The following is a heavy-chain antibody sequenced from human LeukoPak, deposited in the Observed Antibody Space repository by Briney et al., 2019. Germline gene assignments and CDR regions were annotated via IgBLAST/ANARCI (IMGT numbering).Heavy chain of an antibody. J-gene: IGHJ4*02. CDR2: IKQDGSEK. Sequence: GGSLRLSCAASGFTFSSYWMSWVRQAPGKGLEWVANIKQDGSEKYYVDSVKGRFTISRGNAKNSLYLQMNSLRAEDTAVYYCARVIVVPAAITPGGFDSWGQGTLVTVSS. CDR1: GFTFSSYW. CDR3: ARVIVVPAAITPGGFDS. D-gene: IGHD2-2*01. V-gene: IGHV3-7*01.